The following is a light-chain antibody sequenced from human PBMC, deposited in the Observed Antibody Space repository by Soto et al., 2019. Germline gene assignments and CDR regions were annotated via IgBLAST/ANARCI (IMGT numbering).Light chain of an antibody. Sequence: EIVMTQSPATLSGSPGERATLSCRASQSLSSNVAWYQQKPGQVPRLLIYGASTRATGIPARFSGSRSGTEFTLTISSLQSEDFAVYYCQQYNNWPFTFGPGTKVDIK. CDR2: GAS. CDR3: QQYNNWPFT. J-gene: IGKJ3*01. V-gene: IGKV3D-15*01. CDR1: QSLSSN.